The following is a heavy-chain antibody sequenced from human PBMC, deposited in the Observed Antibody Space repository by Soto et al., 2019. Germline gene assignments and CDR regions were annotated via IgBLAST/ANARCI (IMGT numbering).Heavy chain of an antibody. CDR3: ARRRDSSGWYPNWLDP. J-gene: IGHJ5*02. CDR2: IYPGDSDT. CDR1: GYSFTTYW. Sequence: GESLTLSCKGSGYSFTTYWIGWVRQMPGKGLEWMGIIYPGDSDTRYSPSFQGQVTISADKSISTAYLQWSSLKASDTAMYYCARRRDSSGWYPNWLDPWGQGTLVTVSS. D-gene: IGHD6-19*01. V-gene: IGHV5-51*01.